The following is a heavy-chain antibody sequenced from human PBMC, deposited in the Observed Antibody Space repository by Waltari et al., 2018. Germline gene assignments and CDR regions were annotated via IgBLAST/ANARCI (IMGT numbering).Heavy chain of an antibody. D-gene: IGHD3-3*01. CDR2: IKSKTHGGTT. V-gene: IGHV3-15*01. J-gene: IGHJ5*02. Sequence: EMQLVESGGGLVKPGGSLRLSCAASGFTFSKAWMSWVRPAAGKGLEWVGRIKSKTHGGTTDYAAPVKGRFTISRDDSKSTVDLQMDSLKTEDTAVYYCTTDSGVVQNWFNPWGPGTLVTVSS. CDR3: TTDSGVVQNWFNP. CDR1: GFTFSKAW.